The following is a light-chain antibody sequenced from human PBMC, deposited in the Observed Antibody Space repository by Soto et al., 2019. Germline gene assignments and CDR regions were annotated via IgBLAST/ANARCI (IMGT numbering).Light chain of an antibody. V-gene: IGKV1-5*01. Sequence: DIQLTQSPSFLSASVGDRVTITCRASQSISSWLAWYQQKPGKAPKLLIYDASSLESGVPSRFSGSGSGTEFTLTISSLQPDDFATYYCQQYNSYGTFGQGTKVDI. CDR3: QQYNSYGT. CDR1: QSISSW. J-gene: IGKJ1*01. CDR2: DAS.